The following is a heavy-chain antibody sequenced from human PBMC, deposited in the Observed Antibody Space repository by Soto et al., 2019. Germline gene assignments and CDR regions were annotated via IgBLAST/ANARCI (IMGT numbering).Heavy chain of an antibody. J-gene: IGHJ6*02. D-gene: IGHD1-1*01. CDR2: ISASGGST. V-gene: IGHV3-23*01. CDR1: GFTFSTYA. CDR3: AKDLRSSTNYDYGMDV. Sequence: EVQLLESGGGLVQPGGSLRLSCAASGFTFSTYAMSWVRQAPGKGLEWVSVISASGGSTFYAESVKVRFTVSRDNSRNTMYLQVISLRVEDTAVYYCAKDLRSSTNYDYGMDVWGQGTTVTVSS.